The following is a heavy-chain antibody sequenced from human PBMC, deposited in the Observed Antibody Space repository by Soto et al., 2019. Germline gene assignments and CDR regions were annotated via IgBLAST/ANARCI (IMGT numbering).Heavy chain of an antibody. CDR3: ARGPPYDPPDFQH. J-gene: IGHJ1*01. V-gene: IGHV3-74*01. CDR2: INSDGSST. D-gene: IGHD2-21*01. Sequence: PGGSLRLSCAASGFTFSSYWMHWVRQAPGKGLVWVSRINSDGSSTSYADSVKGRFTISRDNAKNTLYLQMNSLRAEDTAVYYCARGPPYDPPDFQHWGQGTLVTVSS. CDR1: GFTFSSYW.